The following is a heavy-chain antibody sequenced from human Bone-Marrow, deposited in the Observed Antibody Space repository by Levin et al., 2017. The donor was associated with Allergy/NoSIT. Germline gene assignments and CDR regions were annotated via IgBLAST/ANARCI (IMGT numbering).Heavy chain of an antibody. CDR2: INNDGSST. J-gene: IGHJ4*02. V-gene: IGHV3-74*01. CDR3: ARGLYDSVSGSRFDS. Sequence: GGSLRLSCAASGFTFSSYWMHWVRQAPGEGLVWVSRINNDGSSTVYADSVKGRFTISRENAKNTLSLQMSSLTAGDTAMYFCARGLYDSVSGSRFDSWGQGTLVTVSS. CDR1: GFTFSSYW. D-gene: IGHD3-10*01.